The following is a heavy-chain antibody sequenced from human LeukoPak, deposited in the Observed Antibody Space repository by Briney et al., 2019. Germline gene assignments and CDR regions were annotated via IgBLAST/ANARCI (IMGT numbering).Heavy chain of an antibody. V-gene: IGHV1-69*05. Sequence: WASVKVSCKASGYTFTGYYMHWVRQAPGQGLEWMGGIIPIYGTPNYAQKFQGRFTITTDESTSTAYMELRSLRSDDTAVYYWARDTYYYDSSGLDYWGQGALVTVSS. J-gene: IGHJ4*02. D-gene: IGHD3-22*01. CDR3: ARDTYYYDSSGLDY. CDR1: GYTFTGYY. CDR2: IIPIYGTP.